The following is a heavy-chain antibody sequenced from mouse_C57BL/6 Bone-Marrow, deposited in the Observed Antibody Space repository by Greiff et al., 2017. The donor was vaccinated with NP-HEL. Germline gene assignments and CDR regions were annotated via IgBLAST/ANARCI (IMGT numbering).Heavy chain of an antibody. J-gene: IGHJ1*03. CDR3: ARGDDYDWYFDV. V-gene: IGHV1-63*01. CDR2: IYPGGGYT. CDR1: GYTFTNHW. D-gene: IGHD2-4*01. Sequence: VQLVESGAELVSPGTSVKMSCKASGYTFTNHWIGWAKQRPGHGLEWIGDIYPGGGYTNYNEKFKGKATLTADKSSSTAYMQFSSLTSEDSAIYYCARGDDYDWYFDVWGTGTTVTVSS.